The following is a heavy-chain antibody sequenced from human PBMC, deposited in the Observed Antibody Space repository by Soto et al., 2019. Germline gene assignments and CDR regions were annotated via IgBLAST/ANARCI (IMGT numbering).Heavy chain of an antibody. Sequence: QITLKESGPTLVKPTQTLTLTCTFSGFSLSTSEVGVGWIRQPPGKALEWLALIYWDDDKRYSPSLKSRLTITKXTSKNQVVLTMTNMDPVDTATYYCAHRPLGAVAGPLFDYWGQXTLVXXXS. CDR3: AHRPLGAVAGPLFDY. V-gene: IGHV2-5*02. CDR1: GFSLSTSEVG. D-gene: IGHD6-19*01. J-gene: IGHJ4*02. CDR2: IYWDDDK.